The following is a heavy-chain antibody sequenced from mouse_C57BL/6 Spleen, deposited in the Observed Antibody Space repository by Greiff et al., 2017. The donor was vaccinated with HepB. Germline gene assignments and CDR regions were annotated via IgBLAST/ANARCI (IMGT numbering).Heavy chain of an antibody. D-gene: IGHD2-4*01. Sequence: QVQLQQSGAELVKPGASVKLSCKASGYTFTSYWMHWVKQRPGQGLEWIGMIHPNSGSTNYNEKFKSKATLTVDKSSSTAYMQLSSLTSEDSAVYYCARNPYDYDESFAYWGQGTLVTVSA. V-gene: IGHV1-64*01. CDR3: ARNPYDYDESFAY. CDR1: GYTFTSYW. J-gene: IGHJ3*01. CDR2: IHPNSGST.